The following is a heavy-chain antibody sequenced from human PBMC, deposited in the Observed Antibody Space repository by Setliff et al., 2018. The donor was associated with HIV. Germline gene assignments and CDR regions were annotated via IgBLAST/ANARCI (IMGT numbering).Heavy chain of an antibody. D-gene: IGHD3-22*01. J-gene: IGHJ6*03. CDR2: IYSSGST. Sequence: SETLSLTCTVSGDSISNYYWSWVRQPPGKGLEWIGYIYSSGSTNYNPSLKSRVTISVDTSKNQFSLKLSSVTAADTAVYYCARGGGYDSSGYYYYYYYYYMDVWGKGTTVTVSS. CDR3: ARGGGYDSSGYYYYYYYYYMDV. CDR1: GDSISNYY. V-gene: IGHV4-59*12.